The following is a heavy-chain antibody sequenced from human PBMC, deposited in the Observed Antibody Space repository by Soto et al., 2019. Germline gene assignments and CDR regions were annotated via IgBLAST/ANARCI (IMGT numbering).Heavy chain of an antibody. CDR2: INTNTGNP. V-gene: IGHV7-4-1*01. J-gene: IGHJ6*04. Sequence: ASVKVSCKASGYTFTSDAMHWVRQAPGQRLEWMGWINTNTGNPTYAQGFTGRFVFSLDTSVSTAYLQICSLKAEDTAVYYCARGPSLYDFWSGYSPRMDVWGKGTTVTVSS. D-gene: IGHD3-3*01. CDR1: GYTFTSDA. CDR3: ARGPSLYDFWSGYSPRMDV.